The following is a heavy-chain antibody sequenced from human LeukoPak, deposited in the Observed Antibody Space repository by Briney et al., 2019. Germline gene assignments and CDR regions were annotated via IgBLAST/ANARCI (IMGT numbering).Heavy chain of an antibody. CDR3: ASAFVYYYGMDV. V-gene: IGHV1-2*02. CDR1: GYTFTGYY. Sequence: ASVKVSCKASGYTFTGYYMHWVRQAPGQGLEWMGWINPNSGGTNYAQKFQGRVTMTRDTSISTAYMELSGLRSDDTAVYYCASAFVYYYGMDVWGQGTTVTVSS. CDR2: INPNSGGT. J-gene: IGHJ6*02.